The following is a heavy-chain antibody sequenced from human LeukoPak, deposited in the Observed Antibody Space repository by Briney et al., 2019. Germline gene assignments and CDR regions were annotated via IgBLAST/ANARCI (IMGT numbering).Heavy chain of an antibody. V-gene: IGHV1-69*05. Sequence: SVKVSCKASGGTFSSYAISWVRQAPGQGLEWMGGIIPIFGTANYTQKFQGRVTITTDESTSTAYMELSSLRSEDTAVYYCARVSPYYYGSGSPLPYYYYYYMDVWGKGTTVTVSS. CDR3: ARVSPYYYGSGSPLPYYYYYYMDV. CDR1: GGTFSSYA. J-gene: IGHJ6*03. CDR2: IIPIFGTA. D-gene: IGHD3-10*01.